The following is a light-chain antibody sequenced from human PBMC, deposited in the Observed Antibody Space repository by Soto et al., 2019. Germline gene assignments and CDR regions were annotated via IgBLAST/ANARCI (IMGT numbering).Light chain of an antibody. J-gene: IGKJ1*01. CDR1: QSISIW. CDR3: QHWNDYSWT. CDR2: KTS. V-gene: IGKV1-5*03. Sequence: DIHMTQSPSTLSASVGDRVNITCRASQSISIWLAWYQQKPGKAPNLLIYKTSSLETGGPSRFSGSGSGTEFTLTSSSLQPDDFATYYCQHWNDYSWTFGQGTKVEVK.